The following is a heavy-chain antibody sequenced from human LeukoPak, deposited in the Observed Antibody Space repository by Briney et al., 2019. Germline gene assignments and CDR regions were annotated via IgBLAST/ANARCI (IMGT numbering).Heavy chain of an antibody. CDR1: GYTFTGYY. Sequence: GASVKVSCKASGYTFTGYYMHWVRQAPGQGLEWMGWINPNSGGTNYAQKFQGRVTMTRDTSISTAYMELSRLRSDDTAVYYCARSYSSGWYYYPDYWGQGTLVTVSS. J-gene: IGHJ4*02. CDR2: INPNSGGT. V-gene: IGHV1-2*02. D-gene: IGHD6-19*01. CDR3: ARSYSSGWYYYPDY.